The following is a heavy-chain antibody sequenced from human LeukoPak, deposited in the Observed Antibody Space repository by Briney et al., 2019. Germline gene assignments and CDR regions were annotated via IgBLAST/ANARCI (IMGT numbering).Heavy chain of an antibody. CDR2: INPSSGGT. Sequence: ASVKVSCKASGYTFTGYYMHWVRQAPGQGLEWMGWINPSSGGTNYAQKFQGRVTMTRDTSISTAYMELSRLRSDDTAVYYCARAYSPDGDYWFDPWGQGTLVTVSS. V-gene: IGHV1-2*02. J-gene: IGHJ5*02. CDR3: ARAYSPDGDYWFDP. CDR1: GYTFTGYY. D-gene: IGHD4-17*01.